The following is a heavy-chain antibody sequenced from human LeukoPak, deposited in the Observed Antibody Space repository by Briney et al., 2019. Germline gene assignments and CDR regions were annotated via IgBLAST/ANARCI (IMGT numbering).Heavy chain of an antibody. Sequence: GGSLRPSCAASGFTFSSYGMHWVRQAPGKGLEWVAVISYDGSNKYYADSVKGRFTISRDNSKNTLYLQMNSLRAEDTAVYYCAKDLGNGGNFDYWGQGTLVTVSS. CDR2: ISYDGSNK. CDR1: GFTFSSYG. J-gene: IGHJ4*02. D-gene: IGHD3-16*01. CDR3: AKDLGNGGNFDY. V-gene: IGHV3-30*18.